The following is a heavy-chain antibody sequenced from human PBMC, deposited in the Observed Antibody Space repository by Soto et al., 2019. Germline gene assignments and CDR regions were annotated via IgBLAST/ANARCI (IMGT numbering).Heavy chain of an antibody. V-gene: IGHV4-31*03. J-gene: IGHJ4*02. CDR2: IYYSGST. D-gene: IGHD3-10*01. CDR1: GGSIGSGGYY. Sequence: QVQLQESGPGLVKPSQTLSLTCTVSGGSIGSGGYYWSWIRQHPGKGLEWIGYIYYSGSTYYNPSRKRRVTISVATAKYQLSLQLSSVTAADTAVYYCARGSVWFGVYWGQGTLVTVSS. CDR3: ARGSVWFGVY.